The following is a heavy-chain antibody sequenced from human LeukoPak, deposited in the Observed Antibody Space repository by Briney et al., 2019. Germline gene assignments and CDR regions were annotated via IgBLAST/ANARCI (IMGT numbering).Heavy chain of an antibody. Sequence: SVKVSCKASGGTFSSYAISWVRQAPGQGLEWMGGIIPIFGTANYAQKFQGRVTITTDESTSTAYMELSSLRSEDTAVYYCATAYYYDSSAYYLDPCYFDYWGQGTLVTVSS. CDR1: GGTFSSYA. J-gene: IGHJ4*02. V-gene: IGHV1-69*05. CDR3: ATAYYYDSSAYYLDPCYFDY. D-gene: IGHD3-22*01. CDR2: IIPIFGTA.